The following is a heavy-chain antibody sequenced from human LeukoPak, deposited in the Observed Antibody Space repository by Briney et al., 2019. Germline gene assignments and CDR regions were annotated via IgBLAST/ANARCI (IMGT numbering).Heavy chain of an antibody. CDR1: GYTFTSYD. V-gene: IGHV1-8*01. CDR3: ARVPSRARYCSSTSCSYYFDY. J-gene: IGHJ4*02. Sequence: ASVKVFCKASGYTFTSYDINWVRQATGQGLEWMGWMNPNSGNTGYAQKFQGRVTITRNTSISTAYMELSSLRSEDTAVYYCARVPSRARYCSSTSCSYYFDYWGQGTLVTVSS. D-gene: IGHD2-2*01. CDR2: MNPNSGNT.